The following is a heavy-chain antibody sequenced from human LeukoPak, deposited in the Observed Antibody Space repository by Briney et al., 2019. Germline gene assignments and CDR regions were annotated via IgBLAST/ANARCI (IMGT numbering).Heavy chain of an antibody. CDR2: INHSGST. J-gene: IGHJ3*02. D-gene: IGHD6-6*01. V-gene: IGHV4-34*01. CDR1: GGSFSGYY. Sequence: SETLSLTCAVYGGSFSGYYWSWIRQPPGKGLEWIGEINHSGSTNYNPSLKSRVTISVDTSKNQFSLKLSSVTAADTAVYYCARGLEYSSSFDAFDIWGQGTMVTVSS. CDR3: ARGLEYSSSFDAFDI.